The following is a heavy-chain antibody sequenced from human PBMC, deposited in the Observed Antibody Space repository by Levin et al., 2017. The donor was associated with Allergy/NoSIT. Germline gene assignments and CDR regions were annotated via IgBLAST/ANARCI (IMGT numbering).Heavy chain of an antibody. Sequence: SVKVSCKASGGTFSSYAISWVRQAPGQGLEWMGGIIPIFGTANYAQKFQGRVTITADESTSTAYMELSSLRSEDTAVYYCARVPRPLHYYYYGMDVWGQGTTVTVSS. CDR2: IIPIFGTA. CDR3: ARVPRPLHYYYYGMDV. CDR1: GGTFSSYA. V-gene: IGHV1-69*13. J-gene: IGHJ6*02.